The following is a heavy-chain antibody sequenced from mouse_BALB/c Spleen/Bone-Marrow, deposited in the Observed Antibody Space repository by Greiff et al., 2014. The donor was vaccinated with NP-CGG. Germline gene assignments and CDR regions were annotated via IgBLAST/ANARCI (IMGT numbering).Heavy chain of an antibody. CDR2: IYPGNSDT. Sequence: EVQLQQSGTVLARPGASVKMSCKASGYSFTSYWMHWVKQRPGQGLEWIGAIYPGNSDTSYNQKFKGKAKPTAVTSASTAYMELSSLTNEDSAVYYCTRGLLRRGGYFDVWGAGTTVTVSS. CDR1: GYSFTSYW. V-gene: IGHV1-5*01. CDR3: TRGLLRRGGYFDV. D-gene: IGHD2-3*01. J-gene: IGHJ1*01.